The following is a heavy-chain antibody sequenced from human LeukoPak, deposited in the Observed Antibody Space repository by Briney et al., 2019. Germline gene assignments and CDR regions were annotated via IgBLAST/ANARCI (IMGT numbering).Heavy chain of an antibody. D-gene: IGHD2-15*01. J-gene: IGHJ5*02. CDR3: ARGSGGAAFDP. CDR2: ISDSGGET. V-gene: IGHV3-23*01. CDR1: GFTVSSNY. Sequence: GGSLRLSCAASGFTVSSNYMNWVRQAPGKGLEWVSVISDSGGETYYTDSVKGRFTISRDNSKNTLYLQMNSLRAEDTAVYHCARGSGGAAFDPWGQGTLVTVSS.